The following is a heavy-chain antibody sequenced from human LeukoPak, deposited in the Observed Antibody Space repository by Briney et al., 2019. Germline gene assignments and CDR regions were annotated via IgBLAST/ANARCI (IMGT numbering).Heavy chain of an antibody. CDR2: ISSDGSNK. CDR1: GFTFSSYG. J-gene: IGHJ4*02. Sequence: GGSLRLSCAASGFTFSSYGMHWVRQAAGKGLEWVTVISSDGSNKYYADSVKGRFTISRDNSKNTLYLQMNSLRAEDTAVYYCAIGRDGHFDYWGQGTLVTVSS. D-gene: IGHD5-24*01. CDR3: AIGRDGHFDY. V-gene: IGHV3-30*03.